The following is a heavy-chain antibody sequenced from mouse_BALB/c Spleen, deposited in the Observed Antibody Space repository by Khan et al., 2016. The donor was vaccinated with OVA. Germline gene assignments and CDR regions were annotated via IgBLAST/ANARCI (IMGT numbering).Heavy chain of an antibody. CDR3: ARKNYYGYAMDY. V-gene: IGHV3-2*02. CDR1: GYSITSGYA. CDR2: ISYSGST. J-gene: IGHJ4*01. D-gene: IGHD1-1*01. Sequence: EVELVESGPGLVKPSQSLSLTCTVTGYSITSGYAWNWIRQFPGNKLEWMGYISYSGSTSYHPSLRSRISITRDTSKNQFFLQLNSVTTEDTATYFCARKNYYGYAMDYWGQGTSVTVSS.